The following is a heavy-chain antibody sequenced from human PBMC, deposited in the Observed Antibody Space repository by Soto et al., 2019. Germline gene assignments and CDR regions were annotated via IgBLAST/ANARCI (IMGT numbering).Heavy chain of an antibody. Sequence: QVQLQESGPGLVKPSQTLSLTCTVSGGSISSGGYYWSWIRQHPGKGLEWIGYIYYSGSTYYNPSLKSRVTISVDTSKNQFSLELSSVTAADTAVYYCARGAAAGTGYFQHWGQGTLVTVSS. CDR2: IYYSGST. D-gene: IGHD6-13*01. CDR3: ARGAAAGTGYFQH. J-gene: IGHJ1*01. V-gene: IGHV4-31*03. CDR1: GGSISSGGYY.